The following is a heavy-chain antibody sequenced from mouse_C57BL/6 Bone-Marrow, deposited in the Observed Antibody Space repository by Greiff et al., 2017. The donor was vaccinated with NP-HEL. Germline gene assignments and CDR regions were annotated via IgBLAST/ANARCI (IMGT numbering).Heavy chain of an antibody. CDR3: ARWGFTTDAMDY. CDR2: ISYDGSN. J-gene: IGHJ4*01. D-gene: IGHD2-12*01. Sequence: DVQLQESGPGLVKPSQSLSLTCSVTGYSITSGYYWNWIRQFPGNKLEWMGYISYDGSNNYNPSLKNRISITRDTSKNQFFLKLNSVTTEDTATYYCARWGFTTDAMDYWGQGTSVTVSS. CDR1: GYSITSGYY. V-gene: IGHV3-6*01.